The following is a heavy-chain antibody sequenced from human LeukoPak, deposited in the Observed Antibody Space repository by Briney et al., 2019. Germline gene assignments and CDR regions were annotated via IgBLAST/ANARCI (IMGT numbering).Heavy chain of an antibody. CDR1: GFIFSAYY. V-gene: IGHV3-11*06. CDR2: ISGSSSDR. CDR3: ARDWHSFDY. Sequence: GGSVRLFCAASGFIFSAYYMAWLRQAPGKGPEWVSHISGSSSDRRYADSVKGRFTISRDNSKNTLYLQMNSLRAEDTAVYYCARDWHSFDYWGQGTLVTVSS. J-gene: IGHJ4*02.